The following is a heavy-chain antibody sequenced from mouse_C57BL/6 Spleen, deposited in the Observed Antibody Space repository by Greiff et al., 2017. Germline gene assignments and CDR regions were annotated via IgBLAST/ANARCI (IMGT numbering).Heavy chain of an antibody. CDR2: IDPETGGT. Sequence: VQLQESGAELVRPGASVTLSCKASGYTFTDYEMHWVKQTPVHGLEWIGAIDPETGGTAYNQKFKGKAILTADKSSSTAYMELRSLTSEDSAVYYCTRDYYGGYAMDYWGQGTSVTVSS. V-gene: IGHV1-15*01. CDR3: TRDYYGGYAMDY. D-gene: IGHD1-1*01. CDR1: GYTFTDYE. J-gene: IGHJ4*01.